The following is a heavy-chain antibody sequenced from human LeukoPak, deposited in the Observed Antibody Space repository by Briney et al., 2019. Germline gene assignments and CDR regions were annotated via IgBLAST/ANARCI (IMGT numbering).Heavy chain of an antibody. CDR2: TSGSGGST. D-gene: IGHD6-13*01. CDR3: AKDRGSSWFFDY. J-gene: IGHJ4*02. Sequence: PGGSLRLSCAASGLTFSSYAMSWVRQAPGKGLEWVSVTSGSGGSTSYADSVKGRFTISRDNSKNTLYLQMDSLRAEDTAVYYCAKDRGSSWFFDYWGQGTLVTVSS. CDR1: GLTFSSYA. V-gene: IGHV3-23*01.